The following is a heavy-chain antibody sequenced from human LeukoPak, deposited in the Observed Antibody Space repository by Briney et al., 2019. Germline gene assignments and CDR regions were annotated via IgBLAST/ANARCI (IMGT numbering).Heavy chain of an antibody. CDR2: ISTDSDYI. V-gene: IGHV3-21*01. CDR1: GVSLSSHS. CDR3: VAASYSSTWYLDS. Sequence: GGSLRPSCKVSGVSLSSHSMNWVRQAPGKGLEWVSTISTDSDYIYYGDSVRGRFTISRDNSKNSLYLQMNSLRAEDSALYYCVAASYSSTWYLDSWGQGALVIVSS. J-gene: IGHJ4*02. D-gene: IGHD6-13*01.